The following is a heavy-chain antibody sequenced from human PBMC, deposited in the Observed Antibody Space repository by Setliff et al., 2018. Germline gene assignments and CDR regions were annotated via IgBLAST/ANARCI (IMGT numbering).Heavy chain of an antibody. Sequence: ASVKVSCKASGYTFTGCYMHWVRQAPGQGLEWMGIIDPSGDYTNYAQKFQGRVTMTRDTSTTTVYMELSSLRSDDTAVYYCARAPLESGYYYGQGHYFDYWGQGTLVTVSS. CDR2: IDPSGDYT. CDR3: ARAPLESGYYYGQGHYFDY. CDR1: GYTFTGCY. D-gene: IGHD5-18*01. V-gene: IGHV1-46*01. J-gene: IGHJ4*02.